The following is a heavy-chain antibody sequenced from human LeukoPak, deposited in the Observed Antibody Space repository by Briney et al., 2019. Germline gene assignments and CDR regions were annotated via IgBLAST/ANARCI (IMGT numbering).Heavy chain of an antibody. V-gene: IGHV3-20*04. CDR1: GFTFDDYG. J-gene: IGHJ4*02. CDR3: ARDDGSGSGEY. CDR2: INWNGGST. Sequence: GGSLRLSCAASGFTFDDYGMSWVRQAPGKGLEWVSNINWNGGSTGYADSVKGRFTVSRDNAKNSLYLQMNGLRAEDTALYYCARDDGSGSGEYWGQGTLATVSS. D-gene: IGHD3-10*01.